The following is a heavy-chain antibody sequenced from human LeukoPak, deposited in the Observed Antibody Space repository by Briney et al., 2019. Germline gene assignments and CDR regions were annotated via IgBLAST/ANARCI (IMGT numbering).Heavy chain of an antibody. CDR2: IYHSGST. V-gene: IGHV4-38-2*01. CDR1: GYSISSGYY. Sequence: SETLSLTCAVSGYSISSGYYWGWIRQPPGKGLEWIGSIYHSGSTYYNPSLKSRVTISVDTSKNQFSLKLSSVTAADTAVYYCARRRYYYDSGGLIYIPGAFDIWGQGTMVTVSS. D-gene: IGHD3-22*01. CDR3: ARRRYYYDSGGLIYIPGAFDI. J-gene: IGHJ3*02.